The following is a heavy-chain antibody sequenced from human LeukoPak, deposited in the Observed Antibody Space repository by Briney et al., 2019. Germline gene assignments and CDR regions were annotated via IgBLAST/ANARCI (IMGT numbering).Heavy chain of an antibody. J-gene: IGHJ3*02. CDR1: GYSFTSYW. CDR2: IYPGDSDT. Sequence: GESLKISCKGSGYSFTSYWIGWVRQMPGKGLEWMGIIYPGDSDTRYSPSFQGQVTISVDKSISTAYLQWSSLKASDTAMYYCARLMTMVTMGTPGAFDIWGQGAMVTVSS. V-gene: IGHV5-51*01. CDR3: ARLMTMVTMGTPGAFDI. D-gene: IGHD4-17*01.